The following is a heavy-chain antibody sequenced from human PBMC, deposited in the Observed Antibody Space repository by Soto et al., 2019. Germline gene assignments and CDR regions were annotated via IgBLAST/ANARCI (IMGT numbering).Heavy chain of an antibody. CDR1: GFTLSSYW. J-gene: IGHJ6*02. CDR3: ASAGQKRNGMDV. V-gene: IGHV3-74*01. Sequence: EVQLVESGGGLVQPGGSLRLSCAASGFTLSSYWMHWVRQAPGKGLVWVSRINSDGSSTSYADSVKGRFTISRDNAKNTMYLQMNSLRAEDTAVYYCASAGQKRNGMDVWGQGTTVTVSS. CDR2: INSDGSST. D-gene: IGHD3-10*01.